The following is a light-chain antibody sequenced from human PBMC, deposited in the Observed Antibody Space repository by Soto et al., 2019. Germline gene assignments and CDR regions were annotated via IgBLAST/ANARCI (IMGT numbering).Light chain of an antibody. CDR1: QGIRND. Sequence: ALQMTQSPSSLSASVGDRVIITCRASQGIRNDLGWYQQKPGKAPKLLIYAASSLQSGVPSRFSGSGSGTDFTLTINSLQPEDFATYYCLQDYDYPLTFGGGTKVEIK. V-gene: IGKV1-6*01. J-gene: IGKJ4*01. CDR3: LQDYDYPLT. CDR2: AAS.